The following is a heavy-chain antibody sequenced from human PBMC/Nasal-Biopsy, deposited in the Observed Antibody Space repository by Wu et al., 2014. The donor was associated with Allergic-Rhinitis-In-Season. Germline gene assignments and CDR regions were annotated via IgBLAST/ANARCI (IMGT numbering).Heavy chain of an antibody. Sequence: TLSLTCTVSGGSISSYYWTWIRQPAGKGLEWIGRIYTSGSTNYNPSLKSRVTMSVDTSKNQFSLKLSSVTAADTAVYYCAREGDSSGLPHYWGQGTLVSVSS. CDR3: AREGDSSGLPHY. D-gene: IGHD3-22*01. CDR2: IYTSGST. V-gene: IGHV4-4*07. J-gene: IGHJ4*02. CDR1: GGSISSYY.